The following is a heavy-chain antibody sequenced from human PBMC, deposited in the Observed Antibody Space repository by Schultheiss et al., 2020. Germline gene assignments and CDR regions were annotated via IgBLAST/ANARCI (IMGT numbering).Heavy chain of an antibody. CDR1: GFTFSSYG. Sequence: GGSLRLSCAASGFTFSSYGMHWVRQAPGKGLEWVAVISYDGSNKYYADSVKGRFTISRDNSKNTLYLQMNSLRAEDTAVYYCARDGGYCSGGSCYPYFDYWGKGTLVTVYS. J-gene: IGHJ4*02. V-gene: IGHV3-30*03. CDR2: ISYDGSNK. D-gene: IGHD2-15*01. CDR3: ARDGGYCSGGSCYPYFDY.